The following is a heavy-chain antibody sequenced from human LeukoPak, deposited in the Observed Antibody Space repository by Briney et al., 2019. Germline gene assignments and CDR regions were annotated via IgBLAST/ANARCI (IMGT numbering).Heavy chain of an antibody. D-gene: IGHD5-24*01. Sequence: PSETLSLTCAVYGGSFSRYWSWIRQSPGKGLEWIAEIDHRGDTNYNPSVKSRVTISVDTSKNQFSLKVRSLSAADTAVYYCARGATISETGYFDFWGQGTWSPSPQ. CDR2: IDHRGDT. CDR3: ARGATISETGYFDF. V-gene: IGHV4-34*01. J-gene: IGHJ4*03. CDR1: GGSFSRY.